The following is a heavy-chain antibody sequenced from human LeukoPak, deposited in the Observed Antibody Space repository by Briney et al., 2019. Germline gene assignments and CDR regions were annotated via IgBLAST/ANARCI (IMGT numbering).Heavy chain of an antibody. CDR3: ARQTFGVLYFDS. Sequence: ASETLSLTCAVSGDSIGRGSYYWGWIRQPAGKGLEWMGRIYNSGSTNYNPSLKSRVTISTDMSKNQISLKLSSVTAADTAVYYCARQTFGVLYFDSWGQGTLVIVSS. CDR1: GDSIGRGSYY. D-gene: IGHD3-10*01. V-gene: IGHV4-61*02. CDR2: IYNSGST. J-gene: IGHJ4*02.